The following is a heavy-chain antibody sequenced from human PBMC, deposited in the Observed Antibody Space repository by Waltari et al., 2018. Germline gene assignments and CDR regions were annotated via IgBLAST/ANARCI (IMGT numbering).Heavy chain of an antibody. Sequence: EVKLVESGGGLVQPGGSLRLSCVASGISFGNFWMSWVRQAQGKGPEWVANIKGDSREKYSLDSLAGRSTIYRDNAQNSVFLQMNSLRAEDTAIYYCASDGQLSYWGQGTLVTVSS. CDR1: GISFGNFW. D-gene: IGHD6-6*01. J-gene: IGHJ4*02. V-gene: IGHV3-7*01. CDR2: IKGDSREK. CDR3: ASDGQLSY.